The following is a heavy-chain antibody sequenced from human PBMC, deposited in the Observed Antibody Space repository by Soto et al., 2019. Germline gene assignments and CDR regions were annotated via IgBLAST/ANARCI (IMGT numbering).Heavy chain of an antibody. CDR1: GFTFSDYG. Sequence: QMQLVDSGGGVVQPGRSLRLSCAASGFTFSDYGMHWVRQAPGRGLEWVAVIWYDGSEKYYADSVKGRFTISRDNSKNTLYLQMNSLRAEDTALYYCASDPIRDRGDVWGRGTTVTFSS. CDR2: IWYDGSEK. V-gene: IGHV3-33*01. J-gene: IGHJ6*02. CDR3: ASDPIRDRGDV. D-gene: IGHD2-21*02.